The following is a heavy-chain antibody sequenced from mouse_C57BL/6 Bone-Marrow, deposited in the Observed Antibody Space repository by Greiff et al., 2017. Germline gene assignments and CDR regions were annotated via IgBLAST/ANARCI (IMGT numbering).Heavy chain of an antibody. J-gene: IGHJ2*01. CDR1: GYTFTSYW. V-gene: IGHV1-64*01. D-gene: IGHD2-3*01. Sequence: QVQLQQPGAELVKPGASVKLSCKASGYTFTSYWMHWVKQRPGQGLEWIGMIHPNSGSTNYNEKFKSKATLTVDKSSSTAYMQLSSLTSEDSAVYYCARGWLLPLYFDYWGQGTTLTVSS. CDR2: IHPNSGST. CDR3: ARGWLLPLYFDY.